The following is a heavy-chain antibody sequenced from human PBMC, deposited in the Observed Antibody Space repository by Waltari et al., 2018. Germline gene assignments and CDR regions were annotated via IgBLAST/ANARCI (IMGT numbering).Heavy chain of an antibody. CDR3: AHSRNYDFWGGSTFDY. CDR1: GFSLSTSGVG. D-gene: IGHD3-3*01. Sequence: QITLKESGPTLVKPTQTLTLTCTFSGFSLSTSGVGVGWIRQPPGKALEWLALIYWNDDKRYSPSLKSRLTITKDTSKNQVVLTMTNMDPVDTATYYCAHSRNYDFWGGSTFDYWGQGTLVTVSS. CDR2: IYWNDDK. J-gene: IGHJ4*02. V-gene: IGHV2-5*01.